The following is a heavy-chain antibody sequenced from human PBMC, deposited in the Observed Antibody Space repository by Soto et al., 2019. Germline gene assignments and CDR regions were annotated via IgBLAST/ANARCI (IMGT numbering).Heavy chain of an antibody. CDR2: ISPYSGNT. Sequence: QVQLVQSGAEVRKPGSSVTVSCKASGYIFVNYGIAWVRQAPGQGLEWMGWISPYSGNTRYASKVQGRLTMTTNTSTGTAYLDLGSLTSDDTAVYYCAMVDNYVTPNPQDVWGQGTKVTVSS. D-gene: IGHD3-16*01. V-gene: IGHV1-18*01. CDR1: GYIFVNYG. J-gene: IGHJ6*02. CDR3: AMVDNYVTPNPQDV.